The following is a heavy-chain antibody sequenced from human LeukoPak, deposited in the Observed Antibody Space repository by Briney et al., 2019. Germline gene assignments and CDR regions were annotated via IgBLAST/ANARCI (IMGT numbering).Heavy chain of an antibody. CDR2: INHSGST. D-gene: IGHD6-19*01. CDR3: ARDSSGIIDAFDI. Sequence: SETLSLTCAVYGGSFSGYYWSWIRQPPGKGLEWIGEINHSGSTNYNPSLKSRVTISVDTSKNQFSLKMSSVTAADTAVYYCARDSSGIIDAFDIWGQGTMVTVSS. V-gene: IGHV4-34*01. J-gene: IGHJ3*02. CDR1: GGSFSGYY.